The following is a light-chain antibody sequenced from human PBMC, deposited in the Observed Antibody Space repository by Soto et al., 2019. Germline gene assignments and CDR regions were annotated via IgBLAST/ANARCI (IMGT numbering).Light chain of an antibody. Sequence: IVRMNTPETKSLSQGDSATNSXRPSKSINRDLTWYVQRPGXPPRXXXYGXSTWASGRPPRFTGSGSGTEFTRTISGIQSDYCAVYYCQQYNSWTRTFGQGTRLDI. J-gene: IGKJ5*01. V-gene: IGKV3D-15*02. CDR2: GXS. CDR3: QQYNSWTRT. CDR1: KSINRD.